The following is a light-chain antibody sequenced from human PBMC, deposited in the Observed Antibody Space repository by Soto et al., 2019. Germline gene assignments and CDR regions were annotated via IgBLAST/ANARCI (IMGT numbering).Light chain of an antibody. V-gene: IGKV3-20*01. Sequence: EIVLTQSPGTLYLSPGERATLSCRASQSVSSSYLAWYQQKPGQAPRLLIYGASSRATGIPDRFSGSGSGTDFTLTISRLEPEDFAVYYCQQYCSSLYTFGQGTKLEIK. CDR2: GAS. CDR3: QQYCSSLYT. CDR1: QSVSSSY. J-gene: IGKJ2*01.